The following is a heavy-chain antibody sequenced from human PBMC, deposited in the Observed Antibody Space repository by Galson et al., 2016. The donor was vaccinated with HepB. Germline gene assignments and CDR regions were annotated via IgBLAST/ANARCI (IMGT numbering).Heavy chain of an antibody. D-gene: IGHD1-1*01. Sequence: SRRLSCAASGFTFNSQWVHWIRHAPGLGLLWVSRIRYGATNTDYADSVKGRFAISRDNAKKTPYLQMTKLRAEDTAVYHGASGNGRPGKRGDYWGQGTLVTVSS. CDR3: ASGNGRPGKRGDY. V-gene: IGHV3-74*01. J-gene: IGHJ4*02. CDR1: GFTFNSQW. CDR2: IRYGATNT.